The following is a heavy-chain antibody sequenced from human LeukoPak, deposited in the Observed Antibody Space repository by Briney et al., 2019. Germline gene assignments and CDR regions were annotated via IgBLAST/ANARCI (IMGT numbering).Heavy chain of an antibody. Sequence: GGSLRLSCAASGFTFSSYAMSWVRQAPGKGLELVSAISGSGGSTYYADSVKGRFTISRDNSKNTLYLQMSSLRAEDTAVYYCARDGEIVVSYYYYGMDVWGQGTTVTASS. CDR3: ARDGEIVVSYYYYGMDV. V-gene: IGHV3-23*01. J-gene: IGHJ6*02. D-gene: IGHD3-22*01. CDR1: GFTFSSYA. CDR2: ISGSGGST.